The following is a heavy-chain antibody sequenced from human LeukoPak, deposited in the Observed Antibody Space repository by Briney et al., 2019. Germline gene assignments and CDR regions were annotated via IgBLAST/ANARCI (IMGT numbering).Heavy chain of an antibody. J-gene: IGHJ4*02. CDR3: AKDRYYPLFDY. CDR1: GFTFNTYA. CDR2: INSDGSST. Sequence: PGGSLRLSCAASGFTFNTYAMSWVRQAPGKGLVWVSRINSDGSSTSYADSVKGRFTISRDNSKNTLYLQMNSLRAEDTAVYYCAKDRYYPLFDYWGQGTLVTVSS. D-gene: IGHD3-22*01. V-gene: IGHV3-23*01.